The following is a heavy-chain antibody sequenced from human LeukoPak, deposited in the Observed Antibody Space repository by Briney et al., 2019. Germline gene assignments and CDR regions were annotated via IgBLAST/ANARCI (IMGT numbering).Heavy chain of an antibody. CDR2: INPNTGDT. J-gene: IGHJ3*02. D-gene: IGHD3-16*02. V-gene: IGHV1-2*02. CDR1: GYTFSGYY. Sequence: ASVKVSCKASGYTFSGYYMHWVRQAPGRGLEWMAWINPNTGDTNYPQKFQGRVTMTRDTSIRTVYMELTRVTSDDTAVYYCARAGSVWGSYRHDAFDIWGQGTMVTVSS. CDR3: ARAGSVWGSYRHDAFDI.